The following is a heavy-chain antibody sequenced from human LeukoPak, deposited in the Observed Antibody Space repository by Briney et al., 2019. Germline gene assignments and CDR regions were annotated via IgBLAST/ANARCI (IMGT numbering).Heavy chain of an antibody. D-gene: IGHD4-17*01. CDR1: GFTFSSYS. Sequence: GGSLRLSCAASGFTFSSYSMNWVRQAPGKGLEWVSSISSSSSYIYYADSVKGRFTISRDNAKNSLYLQMNSLRAEDTAMYYCARDPDYGDFDGGDWGQGTLVTVSS. CDR2: ISSSSSYI. J-gene: IGHJ4*02. CDR3: ARDPDYGDFDGGD. V-gene: IGHV3-21*01.